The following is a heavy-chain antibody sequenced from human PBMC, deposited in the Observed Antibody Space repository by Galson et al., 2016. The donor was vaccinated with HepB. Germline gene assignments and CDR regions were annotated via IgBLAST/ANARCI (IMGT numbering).Heavy chain of an antibody. CDR2: ISYHGSDK. Sequence: SLRLSCAASGFAFSGSAMHWVRQAPGKGLEWVAAISYHGSDKYYADSVKGRVTISRDNSNNTLYLQMTSLSPEDTAVYYCARDKSFYYYGMDVWGQGTTVTGSS. V-gene: IGHV3-30-3*01. J-gene: IGHJ6*02. CDR1: GFAFSGSA. CDR3: ARDKSFYYYGMDV.